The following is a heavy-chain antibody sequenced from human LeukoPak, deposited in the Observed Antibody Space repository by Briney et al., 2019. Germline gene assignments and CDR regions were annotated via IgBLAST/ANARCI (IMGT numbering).Heavy chain of an antibody. J-gene: IGHJ3*02. CDR3: ARDRGRLDYDFWSGYHDAFDI. V-gene: IGHV4-59*01. CDR1: GGSISSYY. CDR2: IYYSGST. D-gene: IGHD3-3*01. Sequence: PSETLSLNCTVSGGSISSYYWSWIRQPPGKGLEWIGYIYYSGSTNYNPSLKSRVTISVDTSKNQFSLKLSSVTAADTAVYYCARDRGRLDYDFWSGYHDAFDIWGQGTMVTVSS.